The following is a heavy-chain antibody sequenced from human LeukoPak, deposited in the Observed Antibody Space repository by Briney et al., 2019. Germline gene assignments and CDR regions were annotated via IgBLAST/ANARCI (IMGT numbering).Heavy chain of an antibody. CDR2: IYYSGST. V-gene: IGHV4-61*08. CDR3: ARAQVTIFGVVSYYFDY. J-gene: IGHJ4*02. CDR1: GGSISSGGYY. D-gene: IGHD3-3*01. Sequence: PSETLSLTCTVSGGSISSGGYYWSWIRQPPGKGLEWIGYIYYSGSTNYNPSLKSRVTISVDTSKNQFSLKLSSVTAADTAVYYCARAQVTIFGVVSYYFDYWGQGTLVTVSS.